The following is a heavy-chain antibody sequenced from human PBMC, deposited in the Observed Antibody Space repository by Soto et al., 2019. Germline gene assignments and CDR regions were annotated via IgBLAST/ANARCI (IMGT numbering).Heavy chain of an antibody. CDR1: GYTFTSYY. D-gene: IGHD3-10*01. J-gene: IGHJ4*02. CDR3: ARERGGIDY. V-gene: IGHV1-18*01. CDR2: ISGYNGNT. Sequence: ASVKVSCKASGYTFTSYYISWVRQAPGQGLEWMGWISGYNGNTNYAQKLQGRVTMTTDTSTSTAYIELGSLRSEDTAVYYCARERGGIDYWGQGTLVTVSS.